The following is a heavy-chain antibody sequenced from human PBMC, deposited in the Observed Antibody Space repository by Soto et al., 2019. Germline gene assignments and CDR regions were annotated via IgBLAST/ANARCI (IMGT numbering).Heavy chain of an antibody. J-gene: IGHJ6*02. D-gene: IGHD6-6*01. V-gene: IGHV1-69*12. CDR2: IIPIFGTA. CDR1: GGTFSSYA. Sequence: QVQLVQSGAEVKKPGSSVKVSCKASGGTFSSYAISWVRQAPGQGLEWMGGIIPIFGTANYAQKFQGRVTITADESTSTAYMELSSLRSEDTAVYYCVTRSSSSSAYYYYGMDVWGQGTTVTVSS. CDR3: VTRSSSSSAYYYYGMDV.